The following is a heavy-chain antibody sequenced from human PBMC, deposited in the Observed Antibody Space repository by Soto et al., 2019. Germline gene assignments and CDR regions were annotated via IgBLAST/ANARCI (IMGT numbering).Heavy chain of an antibody. CDR1: GYSFTSYW. V-gene: IGHV5-51*01. CDR2: IYPGDSDT. J-gene: IGHJ6*02. D-gene: IGHD2-8*02. CDR3: ARGGVQSDYGMDV. Sequence: PGESLKISCKGSGYSFTSYWIGSVRQMPGKGLEWMVIIYPGDSDTRYSPSFQGRVTISADKSISTAYLQWSSLKASDTAMYYCARGGVQSDYGMDVWGQGTTVTVSS.